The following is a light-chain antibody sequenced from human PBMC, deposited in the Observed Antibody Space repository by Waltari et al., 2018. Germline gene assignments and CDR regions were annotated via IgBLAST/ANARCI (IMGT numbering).Light chain of an antibody. CDR1: QNINYW. Sequence: DIQMTQSPSTLSASVGDRVTLTCRASQNINYWLAWYQQKPGKAPNLLIYKASSLESGVQSRFSGSGSGTEFTLTISSLQPGDFATYYCQQYNSFPWTFGQGTKVEIK. CDR3: QQYNSFPWT. J-gene: IGKJ1*01. CDR2: KAS. V-gene: IGKV1-5*03.